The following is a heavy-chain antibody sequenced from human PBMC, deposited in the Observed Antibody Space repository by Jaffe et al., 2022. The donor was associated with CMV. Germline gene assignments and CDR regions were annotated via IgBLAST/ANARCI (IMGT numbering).Heavy chain of an antibody. D-gene: IGHD5-12*01. CDR2: ISSSSSYT. CDR1: GFTFSDYY. Sequence: QVQLVESGGGLVKPGGSLRLSCAASGFTFSDYYMSWIRQAPGKGLEWVSYISSSSSYTNYADSVKGRFTISRDNAKNSLYLQMNSLRAEDTAVYYCARDLRERWLQLTYYYYYYMDVWGKGTTVTVSS. V-gene: IGHV3-11*06. J-gene: IGHJ6*03. CDR3: ARDLRERWLQLTYYYYYYMDV.